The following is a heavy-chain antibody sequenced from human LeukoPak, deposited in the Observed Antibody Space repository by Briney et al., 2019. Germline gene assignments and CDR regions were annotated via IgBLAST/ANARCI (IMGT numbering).Heavy chain of an antibody. CDR1: GYIFTGYY. D-gene: IGHD3-16*02. CDR2: INPNTGGT. J-gene: IGHJ4*02. Sequence: ASVKVSCKASGYIFTGYYIHWVRQAPGQGLEWMGWINPNTGGTNHAQDFQGRVTMTRDTSISTAYMELSSLRSEDTAMYYCARLPYRDGVAQDYWGQGTLVTVSP. CDR3: ARLPYRDGVAQDY. V-gene: IGHV1-2*02.